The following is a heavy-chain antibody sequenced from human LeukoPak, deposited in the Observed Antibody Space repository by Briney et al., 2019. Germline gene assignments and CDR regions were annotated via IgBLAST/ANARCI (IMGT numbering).Heavy chain of an antibody. D-gene: IGHD5-18*01. CDR2: ISGSGDST. CDR3: GKALRDSYGHIDN. Sequence: PGGSLRLSCAASGFTFADYAMQWVRKTPGKGLEWLSLISGSGDSTYYADSVKGRFTISRDNSKNSLYLQMNSVTTEDTALYYWGKALRDSYGHIDNWGQGTLVTVSS. V-gene: IGHV3-43*02. CDR1: GFTFADYA. J-gene: IGHJ4*02.